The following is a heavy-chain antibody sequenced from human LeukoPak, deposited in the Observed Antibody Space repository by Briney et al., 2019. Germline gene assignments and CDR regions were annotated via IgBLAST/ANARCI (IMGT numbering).Heavy chain of an antibody. CDR2: ISHDGDYE. Sequence: GRSLRLSCAASGFRFSGFAMHWVRQAPGEGLEWVAGISHDGDYEYYADSGKGRFTISRDNSENTMYLQMNGLRTEDTAVYYCARGPFGSCSSPSCYFFDFWGQGTLVTVSS. CDR1: GFRFSGFA. D-gene: IGHD2-2*01. J-gene: IGHJ4*02. CDR3: ARGPFGSCSSPSCYFFDF. V-gene: IGHV3-30*04.